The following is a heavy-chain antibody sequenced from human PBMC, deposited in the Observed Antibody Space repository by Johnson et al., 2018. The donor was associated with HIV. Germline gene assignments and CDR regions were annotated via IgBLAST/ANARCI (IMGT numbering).Heavy chain of an antibody. J-gene: IGHJ3*02. CDR2: ISGSDGAI. V-gene: IGHV3-11*04. Sequence: QVQLVESGGGWVKPGGSLSLSCAASGFTFSDSYMNWIRQAPGKGLEWVSYISGSDGAIWYADSVKGRFTVSRDNAKNSFYLQMNSLRAEDTAVYYCARSVNAGRPSDIWGQGTLVTVS. CDR3: ARSVNAGRPSDI. D-gene: IGHD2-8*01. CDR1: GFTFSDSY.